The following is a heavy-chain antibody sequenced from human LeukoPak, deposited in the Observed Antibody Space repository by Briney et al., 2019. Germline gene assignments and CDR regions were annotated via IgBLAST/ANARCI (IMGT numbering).Heavy chain of an antibody. J-gene: IGHJ4*02. V-gene: IGHV1-18*01. D-gene: IGHD6-13*01. CDR3: ARASMRMSTAGLVDY. CDR2: ISAYNGNT. CDR1: GYTFTSYG. Sequence: ASVKVSCKASGYTFTSYGISWVRQAPGQGLEWMGWISAYNGNTNYAQKLQGRVTMTTDTSTSTAYMELRSLRAEDTAVYYCARASMRMSTAGLVDYWGQGTLVTVSS.